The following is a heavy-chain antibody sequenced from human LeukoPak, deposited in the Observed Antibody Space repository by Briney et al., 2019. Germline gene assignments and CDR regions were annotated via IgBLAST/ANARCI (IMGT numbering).Heavy chain of an antibody. CDR3: AKEFAYSSGWTEYYFDY. V-gene: IGHV3-30*02. CDR2: IRYDGSNK. CDR1: GFTFSSYG. J-gene: IGHJ4*02. D-gene: IGHD6-19*01. Sequence: GGSLRLSCAASGFTFSSYGMHWVRQALGTGLEWVAFIRYDGSNKYYADSVKGRFTISRDNSKNTLYLQMNSLRAEDTAVYYCAKEFAYSSGWTEYYFDYWGQGTLVTVSS.